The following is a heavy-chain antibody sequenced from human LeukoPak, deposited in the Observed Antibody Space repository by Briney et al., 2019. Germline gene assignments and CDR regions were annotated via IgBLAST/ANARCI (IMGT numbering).Heavy chain of an antibody. Sequence: SETLSLTCSVSGGSISPYYWSWIRQPPRKGLEWVRDIYHSGSTHYNPSLKSRVTISLDTSKNQFSLNLTSVTAADTAVYFCARGRGAAAGTMVYYDCYMDVWGKGTTVTVSS. CDR1: GGSISPYY. D-gene: IGHD6-13*01. CDR2: IYHSGST. J-gene: IGHJ6*03. CDR3: ARGRGAAAGTMVYYDCYMDV. V-gene: IGHV4-59*01.